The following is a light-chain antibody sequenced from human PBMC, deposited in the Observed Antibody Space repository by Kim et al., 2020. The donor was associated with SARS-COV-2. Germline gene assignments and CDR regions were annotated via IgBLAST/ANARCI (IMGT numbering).Light chain of an antibody. V-gene: IGKV3-20*01. CDR2: GAS. J-gene: IGKJ2*01. Sequence: LSPGERATLSCRASQSVRNSYLAWYQQTPGQSPRLLIYGASSRATGIPDRFSGSGSGTDFTLTISRLEPEDFAVYYCQQYGDSPYTFGQGTKLEI. CDR1: QSVRNSY. CDR3: QQYGDSPYT.